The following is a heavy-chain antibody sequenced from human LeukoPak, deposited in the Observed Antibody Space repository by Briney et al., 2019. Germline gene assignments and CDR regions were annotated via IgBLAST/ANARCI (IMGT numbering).Heavy chain of an antibody. CDR3: ARGPLDSGYTYFDY. CDR2: IYYSGST. J-gene: IGHJ4*02. D-gene: IGHD5-12*01. V-gene: IGHV4-31*03. CDR1: GGSISSGGYY. Sequence: SETLSLTCTVSGGSISSGGYYWSWIRQHPGKGLEWIGYIYYSGSTYYNPSLKSRVTISVDTSKNQFSLKLSSVTAADTAVYYCARGPLDSGYTYFDYWGQGTLVSVAS.